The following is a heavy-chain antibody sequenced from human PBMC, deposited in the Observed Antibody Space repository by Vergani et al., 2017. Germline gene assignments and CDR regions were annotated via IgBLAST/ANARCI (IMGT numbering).Heavy chain of an antibody. CDR1: GGSISSGEYY. CDR3: ARHKEQLVPGNYYYYHAMDV. Sequence: QVQLQESGPGLVKPSQTLSPTCTVSGGSISSGEYYWSWIRQPPGRSLEWIGYIYYSGSTYYNPSLKSRVTISVYTSKNQFSLRLSSVTAADTAVNYRARHKEQLVPGNYYYYHAMDVWGQGTTVTVSS. J-gene: IGHJ6*02. V-gene: IGHV4-30-4*08. CDR2: IYYSGST. D-gene: IGHD6-13*01.